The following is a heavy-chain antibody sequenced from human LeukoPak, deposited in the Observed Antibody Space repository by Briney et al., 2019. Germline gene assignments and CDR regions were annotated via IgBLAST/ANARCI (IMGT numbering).Heavy chain of an antibody. D-gene: IGHD3-3*01. J-gene: IGHJ6*03. CDR2: INPGGGST. Sequence: GASVKVSCKASGYTFTSYYMHWVRQAPGQGLEWMGIINPGGGSTSYAQKFQGRVAMTRDTSTSTVYMELSSLRSEDTAVYYCARAGIRVLEWHSSYYYYYMDVWGKGTTVTVSS. CDR3: ARAGIRVLEWHSSYYYYYMDV. V-gene: IGHV1-46*01. CDR1: GYTFTSYY.